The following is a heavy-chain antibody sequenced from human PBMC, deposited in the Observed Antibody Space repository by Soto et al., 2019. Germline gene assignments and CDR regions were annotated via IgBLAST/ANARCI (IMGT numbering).Heavy chain of an antibody. CDR1: GFTFSSYG. J-gene: IGHJ6*02. V-gene: IGHV3-33*01. CDR2: IWYDGSNK. CDR3: ARDQSDDYSFYAAV. Sequence: GGSLRLSCAASGFTFSSYGMHWVRQAPGKGLEWVAVIWYDGSNKYYADSVKGRFTISRDNSKNTLYLQMNSLRAEDTAVYYCARDQSDDYSFYAAVWGQGTTVTVSS. D-gene: IGHD4-17*01.